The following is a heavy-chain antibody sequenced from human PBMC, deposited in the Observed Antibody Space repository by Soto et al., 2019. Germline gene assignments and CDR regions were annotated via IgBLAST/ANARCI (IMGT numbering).Heavy chain of an antibody. CDR3: ARPLGGDSCGPYSTYTAIDY. J-gene: IGHJ4*01. CDR2: IDVSDSHS. CDR1: GYIFTTYW. D-gene: IGHD3-22*01. V-gene: IGHV5-10-1*01. Sequence: GVSLKIYWLSSGYIFTTYWSSSVRQMPGKGLEWMGRIDVSDSHSHYSLYFQGHVRMSVDRTTNTAYLQWSSLRTSDTAIYYWARPLGGDSCGPYSTYTAIDYWGQ.